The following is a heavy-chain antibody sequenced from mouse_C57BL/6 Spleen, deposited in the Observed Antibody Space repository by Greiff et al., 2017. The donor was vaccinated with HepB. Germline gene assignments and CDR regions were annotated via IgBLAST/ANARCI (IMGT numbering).Heavy chain of an antibody. J-gene: IGHJ4*01. CDR2: IDPSDTET. V-gene: IGHV1-52*01. CDR1: GYTFTSYW. Sequence: VQLQQPGAELVRPGSSVKLSCKASGYTFTSYWMYWVKQRPIQGLEWIGNIDPSDTETHYNQKFKDKATLTVDKSSSTAYMQLSSLTSEASAVYYCARSKVTTDAMDYWGQGASVTVSS. D-gene: IGHD2-2*01. CDR3: ARSKVTTDAMDY.